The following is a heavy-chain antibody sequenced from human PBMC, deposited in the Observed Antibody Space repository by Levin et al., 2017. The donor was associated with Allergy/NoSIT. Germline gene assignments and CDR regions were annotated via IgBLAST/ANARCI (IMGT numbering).Heavy chain of an antibody. CDR2: INPNSGGT. D-gene: IGHD3-22*01. CDR3: ATRGDYYDSSGYLVD. J-gene: IGHJ4*02. CDR1: GYTFTGYY. Sequence: ASVKVSCKASGYTFTGYYMHWVRQAPGQGLEWMGWINPNSGGTNYAQKFQGRVTMTRDTSISTAYMELSRLRSDDTAVYYCATRGDYYDSSGYLVDWGQGTLVTVSS. V-gene: IGHV1-2*02.